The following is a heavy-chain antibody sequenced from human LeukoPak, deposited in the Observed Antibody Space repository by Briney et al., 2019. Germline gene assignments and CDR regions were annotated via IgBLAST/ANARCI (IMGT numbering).Heavy chain of an antibody. CDR3: ARDGYGGNSFDY. Sequence: ASVKVSCKASGYTFPGYHIHWVRQAPGQGLEWMGWINPKNGGTNYARKFQGRVTMTRDTSINTAFMELSRLNSDDTAVYFCARDGYGGNSFDYWGQGTLVTVSS. CDR2: INPKNGGT. D-gene: IGHD4-23*01. CDR1: GYTFPGYH. J-gene: IGHJ4*02. V-gene: IGHV1-2*02.